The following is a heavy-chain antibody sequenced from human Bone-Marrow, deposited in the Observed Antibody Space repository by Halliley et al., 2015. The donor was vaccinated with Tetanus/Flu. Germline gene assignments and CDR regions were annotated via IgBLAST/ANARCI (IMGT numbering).Heavy chain of an antibody. CDR2: IYYSGTP. V-gene: IGHV4-59*09. J-gene: IGHJ3*02. D-gene: IGHD3-10*01. Sequence: YIYYSGTPNYSPSVEGRVTILIDTSKNEFYLDLPSVTAADTAVYFCARGKTDYYGLSGHDAFDIWGHGTMVTVSS. CDR3: ARGKTDYYGLSGHDAFDI.